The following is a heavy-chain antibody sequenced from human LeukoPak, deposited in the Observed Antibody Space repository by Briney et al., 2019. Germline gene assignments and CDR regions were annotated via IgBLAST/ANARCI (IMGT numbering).Heavy chain of an antibody. CDR1: GGSISSGGYY. J-gene: IGHJ4*02. CDR2: IYYSGST. CDR3: ARARIPSGYDSGPYYFDY. Sequence: PSETLSLTCTVSGGSISSGGYYWSWLRQHPGKGLEWIGYIYYSGSTYYNPSLKSRVTISVDTSKNQFSLKLSSVTAADTAVYYCARARIPSGYDSGPYYFDYWGQGTLVTVSS. D-gene: IGHD5-12*01. V-gene: IGHV4-31*03.